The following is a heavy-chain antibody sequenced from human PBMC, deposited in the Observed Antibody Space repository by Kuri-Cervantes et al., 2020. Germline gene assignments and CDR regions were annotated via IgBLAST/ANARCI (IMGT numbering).Heavy chain of an antibody. Sequence: GESLKISCAASGFNFSDYHIHWVRQAPGKGLEWVSAISGSAGSTYYADSVRGRFTISRDNSKNTLYLQMNSLRAEDTALYYCARDMSTVTTDDAFDIWGQGTMVTVSS. J-gene: IGHJ3*02. D-gene: IGHD4-17*01. CDR2: ISGSAGST. CDR1: GFNFSDYH. V-gene: IGHV3-23*01. CDR3: ARDMSTVTTDDAFDI.